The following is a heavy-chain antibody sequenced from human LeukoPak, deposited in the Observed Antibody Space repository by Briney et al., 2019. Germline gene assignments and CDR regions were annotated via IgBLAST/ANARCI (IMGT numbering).Heavy chain of an antibody. V-gene: IGHV3-23*01. J-gene: IGHJ6*03. CDR1: GFTFSNDV. Sequence: GGSLRLSCAASGFTFSNDVMTWVRQAPGKGLGWVSAISGSGGVTHYADSVKGRFTISRDNAKNTLYLQMNSLRAEDTAIYYCAKGDYDYYMDVWGKGTTVTVSS. CDR3: AKGDYDYYMDV. CDR2: ISGSGGVT.